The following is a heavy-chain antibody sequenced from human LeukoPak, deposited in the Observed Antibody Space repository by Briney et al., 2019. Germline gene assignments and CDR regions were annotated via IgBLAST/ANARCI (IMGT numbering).Heavy chain of an antibody. Sequence: SQTLSLTCTVSGGSISSGDYYWSWIRQPPGKGLEWIGYIYYSGSTYYNPSLKSRLTISVDTSKKHFSLKLTSVTAADTAVYFCARGVGSSWYGDWGQGTLVTVSS. J-gene: IGHJ4*02. CDR1: GGSISSGDYY. D-gene: IGHD6-13*01. CDR2: IYYSGST. V-gene: IGHV4-30-4*01. CDR3: ARGVGSSWYGD.